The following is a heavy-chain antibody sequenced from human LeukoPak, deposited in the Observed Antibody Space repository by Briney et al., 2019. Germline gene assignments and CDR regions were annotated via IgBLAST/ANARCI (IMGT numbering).Heavy chain of an antibody. Sequence: GGSLGLSCAASGFTFSSYAMNWVRQAPGKGLEWVSAISGSGGSTYYADSVKGRFTISRDNSKNTLYLEMNSLRAEDTAMYYCAKDVVGARAADYWGQGTLVTVSS. J-gene: IGHJ4*02. CDR1: GFTFSSYA. CDR2: ISGSGGST. CDR3: AKDVVGARAADY. D-gene: IGHD1-26*01. V-gene: IGHV3-23*01.